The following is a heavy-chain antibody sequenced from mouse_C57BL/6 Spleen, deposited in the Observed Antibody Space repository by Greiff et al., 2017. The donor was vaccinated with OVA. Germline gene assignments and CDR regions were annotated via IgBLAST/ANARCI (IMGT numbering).Heavy chain of an antibody. J-gene: IGHJ1*03. CDR1: GFTFSDYY. D-gene: IGHD1-2*01. CDR3: ARRVSTAWYFDV. Sequence: EVKLVESEGGLVQPGSSMKLSCTASGFTFSDYYMAWVRQVPEKGLEWVANINYDGSSTYYLDSLKSRFIISRDNAKNILYLQMSSLKSEDTATYYCARRVSTAWYFDVWGTGTTVTVSS. CDR2: INYDGSST. V-gene: IGHV5-16*02.